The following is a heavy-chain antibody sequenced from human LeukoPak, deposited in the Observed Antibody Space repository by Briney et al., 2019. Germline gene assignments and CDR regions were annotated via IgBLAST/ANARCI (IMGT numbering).Heavy chain of an antibody. V-gene: IGHV3-7*02. CDR1: GFTFSRYW. D-gene: IGHD3-22*01. CDR2: IKQDGSEK. J-gene: IGHJ4*02. CDR3: ATLHNSGYHRK. Sequence: PGGSLRLSCVGSGFTFSRYWMSWARQAPGKGLEWVANIKQDGSEKNYVDSVKGRFTISRDNAQRSLSLQMNSLRAEDTAVYYCATLHNSGYHRKWGQGTLVTVSS.